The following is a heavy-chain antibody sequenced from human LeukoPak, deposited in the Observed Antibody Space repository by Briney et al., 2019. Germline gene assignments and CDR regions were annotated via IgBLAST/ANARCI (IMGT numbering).Heavy chain of an antibody. CDR3: ARGGLGYCSGSSCSHEYSQH. CDR1: GGSFNGYY. J-gene: IGHJ1*01. Sequence: SETLSLTCAVYGGSFNGYYWSWIRQPPGKGLEWIGEINHSGSTNYNPSLKSRVTISVDTSKNQFSLKLTSVTAADTAVYYCARGGLGYCSGSSCSHEYSQHWGQGTLVTVSS. D-gene: IGHD2-15*01. CDR2: INHSGST. V-gene: IGHV4-34*01.